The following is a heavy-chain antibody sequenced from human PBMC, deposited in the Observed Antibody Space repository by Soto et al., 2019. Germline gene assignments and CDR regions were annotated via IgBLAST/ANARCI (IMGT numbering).Heavy chain of an antibody. V-gene: IGHV3-74*01. CDR1: GFPFSRYW. CDR2: INPDGSTT. CDR3: ERVSVNAYNFHY. Sequence: EEQLVESGGGLVQPGGSLRLSCAASGFPFSRYWMHWIRQAPGKGLVWVSRINPDGSTTSYADSVKGRFTISRDNAKNTLYLQMNSLRADDTAVYYCERVSVNAYNFHYWDKGDLFTVSS. D-gene: IGHD1-1*01. J-gene: IGHJ4*02.